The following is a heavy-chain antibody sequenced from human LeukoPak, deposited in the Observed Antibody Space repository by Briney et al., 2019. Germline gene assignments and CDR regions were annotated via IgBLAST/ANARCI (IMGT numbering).Heavy chain of an antibody. D-gene: IGHD4-17*01. CDR1: GFTFSSSW. CDR3: ARSMTTVTENFDY. V-gene: IGHV3-7*01. Sequence: GGSRRLSCAASGFTFSSSWMGWARQAPGEGVEWVGNIKEDGSWKHYAVSVQGRFTISRDNAKNSLYLQMNSLRAEDTAVYYCARSMTTVTENFDYWGQGTLVTVSS. CDR2: IKEDGSWK. J-gene: IGHJ4*02.